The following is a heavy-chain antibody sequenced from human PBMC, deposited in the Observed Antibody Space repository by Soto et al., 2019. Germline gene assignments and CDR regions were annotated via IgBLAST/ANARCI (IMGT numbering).Heavy chain of an antibody. J-gene: IGHJ4*02. CDR2: ISGSGGRT. Sequence: GESLKISCAASGFTFSSYAMSWVRQTPGKGLEWVSGISGSGGRTYYADSVKGRFTISRDNSENTLYLQINSLRADDTAVYYCAPGSYYVYWGQGTLVTVSS. CDR3: APGSYYVY. CDR1: GFTFSSYA. D-gene: IGHD3-10*01. V-gene: IGHV3-23*01.